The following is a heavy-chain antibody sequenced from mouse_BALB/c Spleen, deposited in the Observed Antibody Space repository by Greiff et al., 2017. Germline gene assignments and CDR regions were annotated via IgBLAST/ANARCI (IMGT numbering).Heavy chain of an antibody. J-gene: IGHJ3*01. V-gene: IGHV1-54*01. CDR2: INPGSGGT. D-gene: IGHD2-4*01. CDR1: GYAFTNYL. CDR3: ARRRDPSHDYGSPWFAY. Sequence: QVHVKQSGAELVRPGTSVKVSCKASGYAFTNYLIEWVKQRPGQGLEWIGVINPGSGGTNYNEKFKGKATLTADKSSSTAYMQLSSLTSDDSAVYFCARRRDPSHDYGSPWFAYWGQGTLVTVSA.